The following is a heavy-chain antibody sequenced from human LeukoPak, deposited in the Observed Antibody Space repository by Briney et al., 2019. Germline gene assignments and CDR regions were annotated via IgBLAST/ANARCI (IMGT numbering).Heavy chain of an antibody. CDR1: GGSISSSNW. V-gene: IGHV4-4*02. Sequence: SGTLSLTCAVSGGSISSSNWWSWVRQPPGKGLEWIGEIYHGGSTNYNPSLKSRVAMSVDRSRNQFSLQLSSVTAADTAVYFCARHGASGSYLYYFGYWAREPWSPSPQ. D-gene: IGHD1-26*01. CDR2: IYHGGST. CDR3: ARHGASGSYLYYFGY. J-gene: IGHJ4*02.